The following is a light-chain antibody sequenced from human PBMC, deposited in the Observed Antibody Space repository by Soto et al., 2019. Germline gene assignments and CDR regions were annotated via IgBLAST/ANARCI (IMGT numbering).Light chain of an antibody. Sequence: QSALTQPHSVSGSPGQSVTISCTGTSSDVGGYNYVSWYQQHPGKAPKLMIYDVNKRPSGVPDRFSGSKSGNTASLTISGLQAEDEADYYCCSYAGSYTLYVFGTGTKLTV. CDR1: SSDVGGYNY. V-gene: IGLV2-11*01. CDR3: CSYAGSYTLYV. CDR2: DVN. J-gene: IGLJ1*01.